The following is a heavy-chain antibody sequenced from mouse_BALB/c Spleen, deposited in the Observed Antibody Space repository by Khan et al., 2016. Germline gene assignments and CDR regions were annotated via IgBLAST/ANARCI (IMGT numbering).Heavy chain of an antibody. CDR3: NAIYYGSDVYFDY. V-gene: IGHV14-4*02. Sequence: VQLQQPGAELVRSGASVKLSCTASVFNIKDYYMHWVKQRPEQGLEWIGWIDPENGDTEYAPKFQGKATMTADTSSNAAYLQFSSLTYEDSAVYYCNAIYYGSDVYFDYWGQGTTLTVSS. CDR2: IDPENGDT. J-gene: IGHJ2*01. CDR1: VFNIKDYY. D-gene: IGHD1-1*01.